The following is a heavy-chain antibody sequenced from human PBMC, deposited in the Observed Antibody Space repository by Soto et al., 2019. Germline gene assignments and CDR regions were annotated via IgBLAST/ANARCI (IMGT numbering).Heavy chain of an antibody. V-gene: IGHV1-8*01. J-gene: IGHJ6*02. Sequence: ASVKVACKASGYTFTSYDINWVRPATGQGLEWMGWMNPNSGNTGYAQKFQGRVTMTRNTSISTAYMELSSLRSEDTAVYYCARVFPAPYSSSLVGSENYYYYYGMDVSGQGTTVTVSS. CDR1: GYTFTSYD. CDR2: MNPNSGNT. CDR3: ARVFPAPYSSSLVGSENYYYYYGMDV. D-gene: IGHD6-13*01.